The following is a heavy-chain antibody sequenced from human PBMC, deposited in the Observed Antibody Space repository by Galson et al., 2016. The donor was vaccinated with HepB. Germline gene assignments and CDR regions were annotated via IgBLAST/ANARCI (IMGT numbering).Heavy chain of an antibody. J-gene: IGHJ3*02. CDR1: RFTFKNYA. CDR3: AKSRVYGYDASDM. V-gene: IGHV3-23*01. CDR2: ISGAGYTT. D-gene: IGHD5/OR15-5a*01. Sequence: SLRLSCAASRFTFKNYAMNWVRQAPGKGLEWVSAISGAGYTTFSADSVKGRFTISRDNSRNTLYLQMNSLRAEDTALYYCAKSRVYGYDASDMWGQGTMVTVSS.